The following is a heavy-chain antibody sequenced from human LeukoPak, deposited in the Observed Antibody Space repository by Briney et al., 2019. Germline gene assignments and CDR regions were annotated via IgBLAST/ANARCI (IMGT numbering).Heavy chain of an antibody. CDR1: GFTLISYS. D-gene: IGHD2-8*02. CDR3: AKLATGWFEDF. V-gene: IGHV3-23*01. J-gene: IGHJ4*02. CDR2: IRASDSNT. Sequence: GGSLRLSCAAPGFTLISYSMTWVRQAPGKGLEWVSAIRASDSNTFYADSVKGRFTISRDSSKNTLYLQMNDLRDEDTAVYYCAKLATGWFEDFWGQGTLATVSS.